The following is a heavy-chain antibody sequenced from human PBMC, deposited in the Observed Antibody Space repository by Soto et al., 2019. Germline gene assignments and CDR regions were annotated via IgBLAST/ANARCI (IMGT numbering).Heavy chain of an antibody. V-gene: IGHV4-38-2*01. Sequence: TSETLSLTCAVSGYSISSGYYWGWIRQPPGKGLEWIGSIYHSGSTYYNPSLKSRVTISVDTSKNQFSLKLSSVTAADTAVYYCARVREWVTTVTTYYFDYWGQGTLVTVSS. J-gene: IGHJ4*02. CDR1: GYSISSGYY. D-gene: IGHD4-17*01. CDR3: ARVREWVTTVTTYYFDY. CDR2: IYHSGST.